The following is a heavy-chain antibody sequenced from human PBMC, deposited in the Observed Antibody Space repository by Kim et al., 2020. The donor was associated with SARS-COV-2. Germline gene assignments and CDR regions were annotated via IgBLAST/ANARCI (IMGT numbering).Heavy chain of an antibody. D-gene: IGHD2-2*01. CDR3: ARIRIVVVPAAGRSRYYYYGMDV. Sequence: SETLSLTCAVYGGSFSGYYWSWIRQPPGKGLEWIGEINHSGSTNYNPSLKSRVTISVDTSKNQFSLKLSSVTAADTAVYYCARIRIVVVPAAGRSRYYYYGMDVWGQGTTVTVSS. J-gene: IGHJ6*02. CDR1: GGSFSGYY. V-gene: IGHV4-34*01. CDR2: INHSGST.